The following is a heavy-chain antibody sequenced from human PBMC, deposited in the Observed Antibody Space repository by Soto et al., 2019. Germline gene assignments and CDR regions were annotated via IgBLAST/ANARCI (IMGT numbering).Heavy chain of an antibody. CDR3: ARGIPGGL. CDR2: IHHRGST. D-gene: IGHD2-2*01. Sequence: QVQLQQWGAGLLKPSETLSLTCAVYGGSFSGYYWSWIRQPPGKGLEWIGEIHHRGSTNYNPSLKRRVTISVDTSKNQFSLKLSSVTAADTGVYYCARGIPGGLWGRGTMVTVSS. V-gene: IGHV4-34*01. CDR1: GGSFSGYY. J-gene: IGHJ2*01.